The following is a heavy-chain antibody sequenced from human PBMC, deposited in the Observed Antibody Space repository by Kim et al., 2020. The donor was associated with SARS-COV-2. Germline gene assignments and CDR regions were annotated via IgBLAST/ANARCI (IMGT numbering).Heavy chain of an antibody. Sequence: ASVKVSCKASGYTFTSYAMHWVRLAPGPRLEWMGWINAGIGNTKYSQQFQGRVTITRDTSAITAYMELSSLRSEDTAVYYCAREQGIYCSSTSCRYGMDVWSQETTVTVSS. D-gene: IGHD2-2*01. V-gene: IGHV1-3*01. CDR2: INAGIGNT. J-gene: IGHJ6*02. CDR1: GYTFTSYA. CDR3: AREQGIYCSSTSCRYGMDV.